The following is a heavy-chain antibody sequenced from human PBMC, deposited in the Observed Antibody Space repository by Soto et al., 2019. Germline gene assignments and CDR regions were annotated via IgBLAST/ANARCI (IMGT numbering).Heavy chain of an antibody. V-gene: IGHV4-30-2*01. J-gene: IGHJ4*02. CDR1: GGSISGGDYT. CDR2: IYNRGNT. Sequence: PSETLSLTCGVSGGSISGGDYTWNWIRQPPGKGLEWIGYIYNRGNTDYNPSLKSRVTMSLDESNNHFSLRLTSVTAADTAVYYCARERGLLFDFWGQGLLVTVSS. D-gene: IGHD4-17*01. CDR3: ARERGLLFDF.